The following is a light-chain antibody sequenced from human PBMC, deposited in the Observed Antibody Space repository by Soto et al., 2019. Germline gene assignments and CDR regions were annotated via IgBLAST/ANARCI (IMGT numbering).Light chain of an antibody. Sequence: QSALTQPASVSGSPGQSITISCTGTSSDVGSYNLVSWYQQHPGKAPKFMIYDDSKRPSGISNRFSGSKSGNTASLTISGLQAEDEADYYCSSYGGSNALFGGGTKLTVL. V-gene: IGLV2-23*01. CDR3: SSYGGSNAL. CDR1: SSDVGSYNL. J-gene: IGLJ2*01. CDR2: DDS.